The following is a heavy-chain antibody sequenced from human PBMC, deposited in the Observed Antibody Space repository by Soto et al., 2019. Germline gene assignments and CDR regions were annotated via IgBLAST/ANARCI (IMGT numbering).Heavy chain of an antibody. Sequence: QLQLQESGPGLVKPSETLSLTCSVSGASVTGTTYYWGWIRQSPGKGLEWIGNIYHNGRTDYNPSLKNRVAISIDASKPQFSLRLTSVTAADTAMYYCVRQVTGTRRFNSFAPGGQGTLVTVSS. D-gene: IGHD1-7*01. V-gene: IGHV4-39*01. CDR1: GASVTGTTYY. CDR3: VRQVTGTRRFNSFAP. J-gene: IGHJ5*02. CDR2: IYHNGRT.